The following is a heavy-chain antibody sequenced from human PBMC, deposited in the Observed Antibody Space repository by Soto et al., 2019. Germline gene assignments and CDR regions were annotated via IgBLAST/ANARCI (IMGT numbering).Heavy chain of an antibody. Sequence: SVKVSCKASGFTFTSSAVQWVRQARGQRLEWIGWIVVGSGNTNYAQKFQERVTITRDMSTSTAYMELSSLRSEDTAVYYCAAYPHYYDSSGYYPHANFDYWGQGTLVTVSS. CDR2: IVVGSGNT. V-gene: IGHV1-58*01. CDR1: GFTFTSSA. CDR3: AAYPHYYDSSGYYPHANFDY. D-gene: IGHD3-22*01. J-gene: IGHJ4*02.